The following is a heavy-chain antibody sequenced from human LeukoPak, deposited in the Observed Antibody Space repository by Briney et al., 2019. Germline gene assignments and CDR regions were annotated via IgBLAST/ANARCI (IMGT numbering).Heavy chain of an antibody. CDR2: INPNSGGT. Sequence: GPPVKVSCKASGYTFTGYYMHWVRQAPGQGLEWMGWINPNSGGTNYAQKFQGRVTMTRDTSISTAYMELSRLRSDDTAVYYCARDVDGGYENHFDYWGQGTLVTVSS. J-gene: IGHJ4*02. V-gene: IGHV1-2*02. D-gene: IGHD5-12*01. CDR1: GYTFTGYY. CDR3: ARDVDGGYENHFDY.